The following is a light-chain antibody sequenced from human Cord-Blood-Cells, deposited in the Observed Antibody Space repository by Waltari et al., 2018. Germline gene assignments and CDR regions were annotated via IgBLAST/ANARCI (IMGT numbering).Light chain of an antibody. CDR1: QSVSSSY. J-gene: IGKJ2*01. CDR3: QQDYNLPYT. CDR2: GAS. V-gene: IGKV3D-7*01. Sequence: EIVMTQSPATLSLSPGERATLSCRASQSVSSSYLSWYQQKPGQAPRLLIYGASTRATDIPARFSGSGSGTDFTLTISSLQPEDFAVYYCQQDYNLPYTFGQGTKLEIK.